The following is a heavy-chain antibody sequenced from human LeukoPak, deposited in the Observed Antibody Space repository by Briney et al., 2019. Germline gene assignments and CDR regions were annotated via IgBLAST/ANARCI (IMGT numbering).Heavy chain of an antibody. D-gene: IGHD5-12*01. CDR3: ARVGYGGYGGYDY. CDR1: GFTFSSYW. CDR2: IKQDGSEK. Sequence: PGGSLRLSCAASGFTFSSYWMNWVRQAPGIGLEWVANIKQDGSEKYYVDSVKGRFTISRDNAKNSLYLQMNSLRAEDTAVYYCARVGYGGYGGYDYWGQGTLVTVSP. V-gene: IGHV3-7*04. J-gene: IGHJ4*02.